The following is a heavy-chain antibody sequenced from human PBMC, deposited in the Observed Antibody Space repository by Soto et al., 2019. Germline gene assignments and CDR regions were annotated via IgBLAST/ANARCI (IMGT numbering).Heavy chain of an antibody. D-gene: IGHD3-3*01. Sequence: GESLKISCKGSGCKFSTYWIGWVRQMPGKGLEWMGIIYPGDSDTRYSPSFQGQVTISADKSISTAYLQWSSLKASDTAIYYCARPLSYDFWSGSFVWGQGTTVTVSS. V-gene: IGHV5-51*01. J-gene: IGHJ6*02. CDR1: GCKFSTYW. CDR2: IYPGDSDT. CDR3: ARPLSYDFWSGSFV.